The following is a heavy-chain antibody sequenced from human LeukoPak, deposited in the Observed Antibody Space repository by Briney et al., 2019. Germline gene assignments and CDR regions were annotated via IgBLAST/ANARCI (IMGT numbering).Heavy chain of an antibody. CDR2: IYYSGSS. V-gene: IGHV4-59*01. Sequence: PSETLSLTCSVSGGSISSYYWSWIRQTPRKGLEWIGYIYYSGSSDYNPSLKSRATISVDTSKNQFSLKLSSLTAADTAVYYCARGEWPGLKDGFNIWGPGTMVTVSS. CDR3: ARGEWPGLKDGFNI. CDR1: GGSISSYY. D-gene: IGHD3-3*01. J-gene: IGHJ3*02.